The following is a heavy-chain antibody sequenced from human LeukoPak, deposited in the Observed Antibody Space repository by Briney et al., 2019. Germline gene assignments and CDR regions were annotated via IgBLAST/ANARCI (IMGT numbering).Heavy chain of an antibody. D-gene: IGHD3-22*01. Sequence: GGSLRLSCAASGFTFSSYGMHWVRQAPGKGLEWVAVIWYDGSNKYYADSVKGRFTISRDNSKNTLYLQMNSLRAEDTAVYYCAKERYYDSSGYSGRGYYFDYWGQGTLVTVSS. CDR2: IWYDGSNK. J-gene: IGHJ4*02. V-gene: IGHV3-33*06. CDR1: GFTFSSYG. CDR3: AKERYYDSSGYSGRGYYFDY.